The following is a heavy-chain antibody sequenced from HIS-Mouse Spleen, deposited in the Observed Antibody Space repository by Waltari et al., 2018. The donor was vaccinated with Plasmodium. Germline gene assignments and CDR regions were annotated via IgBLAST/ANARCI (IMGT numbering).Heavy chain of an antibody. J-gene: IGHJ4*02. CDR3: ARGGIVGATIDY. Sequence: QVQLQQWGAGLLKPSETLSLTCAVYGGSFSGYYWSWIRQPTGKGLEWSGEINHSGSTNYNPSLKSRVTISVDTSKNQFSLKLSSVTAADTAVYYCARGGIVGATIDYWGQGTLVTVSA. V-gene: IGHV4-34*01. CDR2: INHSGST. D-gene: IGHD1-26*01. CDR1: GGSFSGYY.